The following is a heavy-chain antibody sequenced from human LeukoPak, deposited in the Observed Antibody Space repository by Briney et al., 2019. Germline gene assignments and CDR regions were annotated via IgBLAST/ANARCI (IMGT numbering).Heavy chain of an antibody. Sequence: GGSLRLSCAASGFTFSDYAMHWVRQAPGKGPEYVSAISSSGGSTFYANSVKGRFTISRDNSKNTLYLQMGSLRGEDMAVYYCARVSDGGYASCGQGTLVTVSS. CDR2: ISSSGGST. CDR1: GFTFSDYA. D-gene: IGHD5-12*01. J-gene: IGHJ5*02. CDR3: ARVSDGGYAS. V-gene: IGHV3-64*01.